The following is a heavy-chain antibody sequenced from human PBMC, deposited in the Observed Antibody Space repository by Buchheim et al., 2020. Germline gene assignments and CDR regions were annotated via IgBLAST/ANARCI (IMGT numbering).Heavy chain of an antibody. V-gene: IGHV1-3*04. Sequence: QVHLVQSGAEVKKPGASVEVSCKATGYTFTSSPMHWVRQAPGRRLEWMGWINTGNGNTKYSQKFQGRVTITRDTSASTAYMELSSLRSEDTATYYCARVPGIAVAGDLFDSWGQGTL. J-gene: IGHJ4*02. D-gene: IGHD6-19*01. CDR3: ARVPGIAVAGDLFDS. CDR2: INTGNGNT. CDR1: GYTFTSSP.